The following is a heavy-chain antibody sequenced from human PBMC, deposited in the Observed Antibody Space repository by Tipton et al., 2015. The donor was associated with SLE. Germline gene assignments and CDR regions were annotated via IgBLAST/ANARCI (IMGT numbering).Heavy chain of an antibody. CDR2: IYTSGST. V-gene: IGHV4-61*09. J-gene: IGHJ6*02. D-gene: IGHD4-17*01. CDR1: GGSISSGSYY. Sequence: TLSLTCTVSGGSISSGSYYWSWIRQPAGKGLGWIGYIYTSGSTNYNPSLKSRVTISVDTSKHQFSLKLSSVTAADTAVYYCARDGLYLDYGDYYYGMDVWGRGTTVTVSS. CDR3: ARDGLYLDYGDYYYGMDV.